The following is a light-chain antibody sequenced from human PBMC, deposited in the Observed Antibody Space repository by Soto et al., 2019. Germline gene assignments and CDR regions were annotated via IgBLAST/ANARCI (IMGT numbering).Light chain of an antibody. J-gene: IGKJ1*01. CDR1: QGISSS. Sequence: AIRMTQSPSSFSASTGDRVTITCRASQGISSSLAWYQQKPWKAPKPLNYAASTLQSGVPSRFSGSGSGTDFTLTSSCLQSEDFATYYCQQNYSYPRTFGQGTKVEIK. V-gene: IGKV1-8*01. CDR2: AAS. CDR3: QQNYSYPRT.